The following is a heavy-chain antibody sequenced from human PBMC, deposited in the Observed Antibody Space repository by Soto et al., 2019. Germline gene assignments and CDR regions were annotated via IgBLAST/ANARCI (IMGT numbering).Heavy chain of an antibody. CDR3: ARDYSLYCSGGSCYSDGMDV. Sequence: GGSLRLSCAASGFTFSSYAMHWVRQAPGKGLEWVAVISYDGSNKYYADSVKGRFTISRDNSKNTLYLQMNSLRAEDTAVYYCARDYSLYCSGGSCYSDGMDVWGQGTTVTVSS. D-gene: IGHD2-15*01. V-gene: IGHV3-30-3*01. CDR1: GFTFSSYA. J-gene: IGHJ6*02. CDR2: ISYDGSNK.